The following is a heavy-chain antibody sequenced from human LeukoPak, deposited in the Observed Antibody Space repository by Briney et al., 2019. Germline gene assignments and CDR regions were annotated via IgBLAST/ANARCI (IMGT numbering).Heavy chain of an antibody. V-gene: IGHV4-34*01. CDR1: GGSFSGYY. J-gene: IGHJ4*02. Sequence: SETLSLTCAVYGGSFSGYYWSWIRQPPGKGLEWIGKINHSGSTNYNPSLKSRVTISVDTSKNQFSLKLSSVTAADTAVYYCARGPVYAHSRFDYWGQGTLVTVSS. D-gene: IGHD5/OR15-5a*01. CDR2: INHSGST. CDR3: ARGPVYAHSRFDY.